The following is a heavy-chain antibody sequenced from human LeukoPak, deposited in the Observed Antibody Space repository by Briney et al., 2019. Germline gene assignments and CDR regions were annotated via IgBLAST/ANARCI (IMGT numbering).Heavy chain of an antibody. D-gene: IGHD3-22*01. J-gene: IGHJ4*02. V-gene: IGHV3-23*01. CDR2: ISGSGGSA. CDR3: AKGYYYDSSGYEDY. Sequence: GGSLRLSCAASGFTFSSYAMSWVRQAPGKGLEWVSAISGSGGSAYYADSVKGRFTISRDNSKNTLYLQMNSLRAEDTAVYYCAKGYYYDSSGYEDYWGQGTLVTVSS. CDR1: GFTFSSYA.